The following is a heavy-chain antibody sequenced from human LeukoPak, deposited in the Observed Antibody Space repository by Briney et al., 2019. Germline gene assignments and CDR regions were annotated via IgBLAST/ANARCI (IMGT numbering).Heavy chain of an antibody. CDR1: GGSISSSSYY. J-gene: IGHJ4*02. CDR2: ISSSSNTI. V-gene: IGHV3-48*01. D-gene: IGHD4-23*01. CDR3: ARNRWYAFDY. Sequence: PSETLSLTCTVSGGSISSSSYYWGWVRQAPGKGLEWISYISSSSNTISYADSVKGRFTISRDNAKNSLYLQMNSLRAEDTAVYYCARNRWYAFDYWGQGTLATVSS.